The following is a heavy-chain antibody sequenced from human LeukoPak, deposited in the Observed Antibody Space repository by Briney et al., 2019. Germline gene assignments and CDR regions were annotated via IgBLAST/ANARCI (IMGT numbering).Heavy chain of an antibody. Sequence: SETLSLTCAVYGGSFSGYYWSWIRQPPGKGLEWIGETNHSRSTNYNPSLKSRVTISVDTSKNQFSLKLSSVTAADTAVYYCARALALGATKWFDPWGQGTLVTVSS. CDR1: GGSFSGYY. CDR2: TNHSRST. CDR3: ARALALGATKWFDP. J-gene: IGHJ5*02. D-gene: IGHD1-26*01. V-gene: IGHV4-34*01.